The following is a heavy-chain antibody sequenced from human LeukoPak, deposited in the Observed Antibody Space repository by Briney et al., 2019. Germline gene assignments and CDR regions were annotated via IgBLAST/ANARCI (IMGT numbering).Heavy chain of an antibody. J-gene: IGHJ4*02. CDR2: MNPNSGNT. Sequence: ASVKVSCKASGYTFTSYDINWVRQATGQGPEWMGWMNPNSGNTGYAQKFQGRVTMTRNTSISTAYMEVSSLRSEDTAVYYCARARAFYGDYPYYFDYWGQVTLVTVSS. CDR3: ARARAFYGDYPYYFDY. CDR1: GYTFTSYD. V-gene: IGHV1-8*01. D-gene: IGHD4-17*01.